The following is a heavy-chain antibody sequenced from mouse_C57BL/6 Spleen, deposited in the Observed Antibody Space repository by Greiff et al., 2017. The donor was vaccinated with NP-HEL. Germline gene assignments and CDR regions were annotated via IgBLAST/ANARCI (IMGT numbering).Heavy chain of an antibody. D-gene: IGHD1-1*01. CDR3: ARDGYYGSSYCYFDY. CDR1: GYAFSSSW. Sequence: VQLQQSGPELVKPGASVKISCKASGYAFSSSWMNWVKQRPGKGLEWIGRIYPGDGDTNYNGKFKGKATLTADKSSSTAYMQLSSLTSEDSAVYFGARDGYYGSSYCYFDYWGQGTTLTVSS. J-gene: IGHJ2*01. CDR2: IYPGDGDT. V-gene: IGHV1-82*01.